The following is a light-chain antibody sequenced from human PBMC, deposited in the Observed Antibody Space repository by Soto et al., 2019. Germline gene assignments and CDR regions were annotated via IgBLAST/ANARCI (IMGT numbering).Light chain of an antibody. Sequence: EIVLTQSPGTLSLSPGERATLSCRTSQSVSSCYLAWYQQKPGQAPRLLIYGASSRATGIPDRISGSGSGTDFAHTISRLEPEDFAVYYCQQYGRSWWTFGQGTKVEIK. V-gene: IGKV3-20*01. J-gene: IGKJ1*01. CDR1: QSVSSCY. CDR2: GAS. CDR3: QQYGRSWWT.